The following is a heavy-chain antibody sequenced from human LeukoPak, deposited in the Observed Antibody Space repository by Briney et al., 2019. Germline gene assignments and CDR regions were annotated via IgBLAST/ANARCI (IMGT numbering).Heavy chain of an antibody. D-gene: IGHD3-3*01. V-gene: IGHV3-30*02. Sequence: GGSLRLSCAASGFTFSSYGMHWVRQAPGKGLEWVAFIRYDGNSEFYVDSVKGRFTISRDNSKNTLYLQMESLRAEDTAVYYCAKDTGSPADAITMEDNAFDIWGQGTMVTVSS. CDR2: IRYDGNSE. CDR3: AKDTGSPADAITMEDNAFDI. J-gene: IGHJ3*02. CDR1: GFTFSSYG.